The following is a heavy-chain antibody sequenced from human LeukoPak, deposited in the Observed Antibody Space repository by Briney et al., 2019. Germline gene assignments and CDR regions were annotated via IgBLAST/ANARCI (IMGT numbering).Heavy chain of an antibody. CDR2: IGGSGGST. CDR1: GFTFSSYA. Sequence: PGGSLRLSCAASGFTFSSYAMTWVRQAPGRGLEWVSAIGGSGGSTYYADSVKGRFTVSRDNSKNTFFVKMNSLRADDTAVYYCAKVDSFWYFDLWGRGTLVTVSS. J-gene: IGHJ2*01. CDR3: AKVDSFWYFDL. V-gene: IGHV3-23*01. D-gene: IGHD3-9*01.